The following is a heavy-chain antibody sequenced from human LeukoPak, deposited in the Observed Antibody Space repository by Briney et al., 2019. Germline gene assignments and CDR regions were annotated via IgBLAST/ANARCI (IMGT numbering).Heavy chain of an antibody. CDR1: GYTFTSYD. Sequence: GASVKVSCKASGYTFTSYDINWVRQATGQGREWMGWMNPNSGNTGYAQKFQGRVTMTRNTSISTAYMELSSLRSEDTAVYYCARGPLVPAAWYYYYYYMDVWGKGTTVTVSS. CDR3: ARGPLVPAAWYYYYYYMDV. D-gene: IGHD2-2*01. J-gene: IGHJ6*03. V-gene: IGHV1-8*01. CDR2: MNPNSGNT.